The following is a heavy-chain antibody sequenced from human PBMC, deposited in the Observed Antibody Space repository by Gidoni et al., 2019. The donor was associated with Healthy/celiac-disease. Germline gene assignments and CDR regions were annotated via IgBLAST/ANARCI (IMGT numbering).Heavy chain of an antibody. CDR3: AKISDPPAYCGGDCYYDAFDI. V-gene: IGHV3-30*02. Sequence: QVQLVESGGGVVQPGGSLRLSCAASGFPFSSYGMHWVRQAPGKGLEWVAFIRYDGSNKYYADSVKGRFTISRDNSKNTLYLQMNSLRAEDTAVYYCAKISDPPAYCGGDCYYDAFDIWGQGTMVTVSS. D-gene: IGHD2-21*01. CDR2: IRYDGSNK. CDR1: GFPFSSYG. J-gene: IGHJ3*02.